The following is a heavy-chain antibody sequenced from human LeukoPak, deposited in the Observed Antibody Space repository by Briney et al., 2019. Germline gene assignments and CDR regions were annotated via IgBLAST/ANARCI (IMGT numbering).Heavy chain of an antibody. CDR2: IWYDGSNK. D-gene: IGHD2-21*02. J-gene: IGHJ4*02. V-gene: IGHV3-33*01. Sequence: GRSLRLSCAASGSTFSSYGMHWVRQAPGKGLEWVADIWYDGSNKYYADSVKGRFTISRDNSKNTLYLQMNSLRAEDTAVYYCARAPVRYCGGDCYSDYWGQGTLVTVSS. CDR1: GSTFSSYG. CDR3: ARAPVRYCGGDCYSDY.